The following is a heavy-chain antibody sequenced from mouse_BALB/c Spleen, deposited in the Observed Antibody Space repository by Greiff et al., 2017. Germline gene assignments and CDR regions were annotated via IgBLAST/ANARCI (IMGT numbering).Heavy chain of an antibody. CDR2: ISNGGGST. CDR3: ARQGNWDWFAY. Sequence: EVMLVESGGGLVQPGGSLKLSCAASGFTFSSYTMSWVRQTPEKRLEWVAYISNGGGSTYYPDTVKGRFTISRDNAKNTLYLQMSSLKSEDTAMYYCARQGNWDWFAYWGQGTLVTVSA. V-gene: IGHV5-12-2*01. D-gene: IGHD4-1*01. CDR1: GFTFSSYT. J-gene: IGHJ3*01.